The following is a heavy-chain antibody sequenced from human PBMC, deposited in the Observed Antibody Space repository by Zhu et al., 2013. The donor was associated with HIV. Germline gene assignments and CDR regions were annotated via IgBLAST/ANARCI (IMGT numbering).Heavy chain of an antibody. CDR1: GGTFSSYA. CDR2: IIPIFGTA. Sequence: QVQLVQSGAEVKKPGSSVKVSCKASGGTFSSYAISWVRQAPGQGLEWMGGIIPIFGTANYAQKFQGRVTITADESTSTAYMELSSLRSEDTAVYYCARDVIAARPHYYYGMDVWGQGTTVTVSS. J-gene: IGHJ6*02. D-gene: IGHD6-6*01. V-gene: IGHV1-69*12. CDR3: ARDVIAARPHYYYGMDV.